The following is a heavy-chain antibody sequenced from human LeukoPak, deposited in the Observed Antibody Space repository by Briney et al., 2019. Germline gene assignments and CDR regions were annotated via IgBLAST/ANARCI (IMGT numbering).Heavy chain of an antibody. V-gene: IGHV3-23*01. Sequence: GGSLRLSCAASGFTFSSYAMSWVRQAPGKGLEWVSAVVGSGASTYYAASVKGRVTISRDNSKKTLYLQMNSLRVEDTAVYYCAKGYCSGGTFPNDYWVQGTLVTVSS. J-gene: IGHJ4*02. CDR3: AKGYCSGGTFPNDY. CDR1: GFTFSSYA. D-gene: IGHD2-15*01. CDR2: VVGSGAST.